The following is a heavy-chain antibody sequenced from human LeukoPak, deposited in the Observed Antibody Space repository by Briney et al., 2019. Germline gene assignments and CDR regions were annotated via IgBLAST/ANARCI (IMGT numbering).Heavy chain of an antibody. CDR2: IRDTGNT. CDR1: GFTFTSYS. J-gene: IGHJ4*02. D-gene: IGHD2-15*01. V-gene: IGHV3-23*01. CDR3: AKAPVTTCRGAFCYPFDY. Sequence: PGGSLRLSCAASGFTFTSYSMNRVRQAPRKEPEWVSAIRDTGNTYHADSVKGRFTISSDSSKNTLFLQMNRLRPEDAAVYYCAKAPVTTCRGAFCYPFDYWGLGTQVTVSS.